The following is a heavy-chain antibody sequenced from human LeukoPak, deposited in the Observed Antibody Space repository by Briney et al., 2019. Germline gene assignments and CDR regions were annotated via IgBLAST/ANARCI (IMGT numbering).Heavy chain of an antibody. D-gene: IGHD5-24*01. CDR2: IRYDGSNK. V-gene: IGHV3-30*02. CDR3: AKGQEAMATHFYYFDY. J-gene: IGHJ4*02. CDR1: GFTFSSYG. Sequence: GGSLRLSCAASGFTFSSYGMHWVRQAPGKGLEWVAFIRYDGSNKYYADSVKGRFTISRDNSKNTLYLQMNSLRAEDTAVYYCAKGQEAMATHFYYFDYWGQGTLVTVSS.